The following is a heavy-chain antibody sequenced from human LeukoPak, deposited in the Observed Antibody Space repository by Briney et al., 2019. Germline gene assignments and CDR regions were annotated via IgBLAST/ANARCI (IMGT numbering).Heavy chain of an antibody. V-gene: IGHV1-8*01. CDR1: GYTFTSYD. Sequence: GASVKVSCKASGYTFTSYDTNWVRQATGQGLEWMGWMNPNSGNTGYAQKFQGRVTMTRNTSISTAYMELSSLRSEDTAVYYCARGKRELPRYYYYYYMDVWGKGTTVTVSS. J-gene: IGHJ6*03. D-gene: IGHD1-26*01. CDR3: ARGKRELPRYYYYYYMDV. CDR2: MNPNSGNT.